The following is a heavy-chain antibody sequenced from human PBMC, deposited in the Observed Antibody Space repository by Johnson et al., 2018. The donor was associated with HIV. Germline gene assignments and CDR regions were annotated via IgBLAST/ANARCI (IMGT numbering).Heavy chain of an antibody. CDR3: ARVTKYYFDSSVDAFDI. CDR2: ISESGTTI. J-gene: IGHJ3*02. V-gene: IGHV3-11*04. Sequence: QVQLVESGGGLVRPGGSLRLSCAASGFTFDDYAMHWVRQAPGKGLEWVSYISESGTTIYYADSVKGRFTISRDNAKNSLYLQMNSLRAEDTAVYFCARVTKYYFDSSVDAFDIWGQGTVVTVSS. CDR1: GFTFDDYA. D-gene: IGHD3-22*01.